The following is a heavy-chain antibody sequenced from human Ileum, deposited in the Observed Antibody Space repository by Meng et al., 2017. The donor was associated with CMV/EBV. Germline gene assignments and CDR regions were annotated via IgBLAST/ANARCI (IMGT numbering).Heavy chain of an antibody. CDR2: IDSGGNT. CDR1: GFTVSRNY. D-gene: IGHD3-16*01. CDR3: AGGWGAY. J-gene: IGHJ4*02. Sequence: VQVGESGGSLIPPGGSLSLSCAASGFTVSRNYMSWVRQASGKGLEWVSVIDSGGNTYHADSVKGRFTISRDNSKNTLYLRMNNLRAEDTAVYYCAGGWGAYWGQGTLVTVSS. V-gene: IGHV3-53*01.